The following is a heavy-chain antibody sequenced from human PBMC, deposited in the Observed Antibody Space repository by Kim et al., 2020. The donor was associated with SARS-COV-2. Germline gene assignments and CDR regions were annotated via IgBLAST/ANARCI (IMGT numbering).Heavy chain of an antibody. D-gene: IGHD3-16*01. V-gene: IGHV1-69*01. Sequence: ATKCQGRVTMTADESTSTAYMELSSLRSEDTAVYYCASWGDDIYYYGMDVWGQGTTVTVSS. CDR3: ASWGDDIYYYGMDV. J-gene: IGHJ6*02.